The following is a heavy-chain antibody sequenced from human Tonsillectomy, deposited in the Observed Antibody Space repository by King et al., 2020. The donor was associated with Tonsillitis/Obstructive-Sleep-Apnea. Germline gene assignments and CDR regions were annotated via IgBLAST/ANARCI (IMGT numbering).Heavy chain of an antibody. J-gene: IGHJ4*02. CDR2: FYHSGGT. Sequence: VQLQESGPGLVKPSETLSLTCTVSGDSISRFYWSWIRQPPGKGLEWIGYFYHSGGTNYNPPLKSRVTLSADTSKNQFSLKLNSVTAADTAVYYCARGGYSYGYYFHYWGQGSLVTVSS. V-gene: IGHV4-59*01. CDR3: ARGGYSYGYYFHY. D-gene: IGHD5-18*01. CDR1: GDSISRFY.